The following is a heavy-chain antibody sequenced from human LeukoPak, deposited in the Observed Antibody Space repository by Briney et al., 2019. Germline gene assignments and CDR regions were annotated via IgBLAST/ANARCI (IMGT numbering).Heavy chain of an antibody. Sequence: ASVKVSCKASGGTFSSYAISWVRQAPGQGLEWMGRIIPIFGTANYAQKFQGRVTITTDESTSTAYMEPSSLRSEDTAVYYCARGSGDGTQGSQHWGQGTLVTVSS. CDR1: GGTFSSYA. V-gene: IGHV1-69*05. CDR3: ARGSGDGTQGSQH. J-gene: IGHJ1*01. CDR2: IIPIFGTA. D-gene: IGHD4-17*01.